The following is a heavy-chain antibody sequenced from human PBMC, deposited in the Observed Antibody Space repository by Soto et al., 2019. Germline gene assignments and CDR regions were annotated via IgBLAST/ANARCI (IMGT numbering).Heavy chain of an antibody. CDR2: IYYSGST. CDR1: GGSISSYY. J-gene: IGHJ6*03. V-gene: IGHV4-59*01. D-gene: IGHD2-2*01. CDR3: ALGCEVPANFYYYYYMDV. Sequence: PSETLSLTCTVSGGSISSYYWSWIRQPPGKGQEWIGYIYYSGSTNYNPSLKSRVTISVDTSKNQFSLKLSSVTAADTAVYYCALGCEVPANFYYYYYMDVWGKGTTVTVSS.